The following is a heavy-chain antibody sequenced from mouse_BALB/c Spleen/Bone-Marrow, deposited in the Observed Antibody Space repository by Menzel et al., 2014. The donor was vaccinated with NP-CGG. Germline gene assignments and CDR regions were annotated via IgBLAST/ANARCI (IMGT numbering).Heavy chain of an antibody. CDR2: ISSGSSTX. Sequence: EVKLVESGGGLVQPGGSRKLSCAASGFTFSSFGMHWVRQAPEKGLEWVAYISSGSSTXYYADTVKGRFTISRDNPKNTLFLQMTSLRSEDTAMYYCARSSYGYDRQAYFFDYWGQGTTLTVSS. CDR3: ARSSYGYDRQAYFFDY. J-gene: IGHJ2*01. V-gene: IGHV5-17*02. D-gene: IGHD2-2*01. CDR1: GFTFSSFG.